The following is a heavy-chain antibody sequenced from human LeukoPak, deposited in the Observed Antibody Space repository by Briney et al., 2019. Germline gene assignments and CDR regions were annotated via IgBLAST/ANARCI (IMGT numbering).Heavy chain of an antibody. V-gene: IGHV3-21*01. CDR2: ISSSSSYI. J-gene: IGHJ6*02. CDR3: SSLLGIAAALDYYYGMDV. Sequence: GGSLRLSCAASGFTFSGYSMNWVRQAPGKGLGWVSSISSSSSYIYYADSVKGRFTISRDNAKNSLYLQMNSLRAEDTAVYYCSSLLGIAAALDYYYGMDVWGQGTTVTVSS. D-gene: IGHD6-13*01. CDR1: GFTFSGYS.